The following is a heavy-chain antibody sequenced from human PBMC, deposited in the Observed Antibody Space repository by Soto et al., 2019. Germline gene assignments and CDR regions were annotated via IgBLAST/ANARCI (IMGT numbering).Heavy chain of an antibody. Sequence: QITLKESGPTLVKPTQTLTLTCTFSGFSLSTSGVGVGWIRQPPGKALEWLAPIYWDDDKRYSPSLKSRLTLTKDTSKNPVVLTMTNMDPVDTDTYYCAHVGSIFLEWLLYEYSFDYWGQGTLVTVSS. V-gene: IGHV2-5*02. J-gene: IGHJ4*02. CDR1: GFSLSTSGVG. CDR2: IYWDDDK. CDR3: AHVGSIFLEWLLYEYSFDY. D-gene: IGHD3-3*01.